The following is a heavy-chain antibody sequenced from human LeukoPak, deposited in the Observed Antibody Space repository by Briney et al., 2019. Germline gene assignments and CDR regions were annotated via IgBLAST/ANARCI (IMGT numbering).Heavy chain of an antibody. CDR2: INHSGST. D-gene: IGHD3-10*01. CDR1: GASFSDYY. J-gene: IGHJ6*02. Sequence: SETLSLTCAVSGASFSDYYWSWIRQPPGKGLEWIGEINHSGSTNYNPSLKSRVTISVDTSKNQFSLKLSSVTAADTAVYYCARASYGSGSIDYYYYGMDVWGQGTTVTVSS. CDR3: ARASYGSGSIDYYYYGMDV. V-gene: IGHV4-34*01.